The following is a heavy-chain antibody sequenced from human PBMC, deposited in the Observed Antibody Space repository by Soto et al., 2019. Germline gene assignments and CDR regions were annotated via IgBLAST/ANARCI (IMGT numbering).Heavy chain of an antibody. CDR3: AKGSGSSTFDY. Sequence: EVQLLESGGGLVQPGESLRLSCAASGFTFSSYAMSWVRQAPGKGLEWVSVISGSDDSTYYADSVKGRFTISRDNSKNTLYLQMNSLRAEDTAVYYCAKGSGSSTFDYWGQGTLVTVSS. CDR1: GFTFSSYA. CDR2: ISGSDDST. J-gene: IGHJ4*02. V-gene: IGHV3-23*01. D-gene: IGHD6-6*01.